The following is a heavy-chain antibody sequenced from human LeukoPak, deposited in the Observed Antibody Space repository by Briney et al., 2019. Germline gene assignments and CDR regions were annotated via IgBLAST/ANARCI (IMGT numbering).Heavy chain of an antibody. CDR3: ARNGGDNYGDLEY. CDR2: IRSGGSST. Sequence: GGSLRLSCAASGFTFSSYWMQWVRQAPGKGLVLVSRIRSGGSSTSYADSVKGLFTISRDNAKTTLYLQMNSLIPEDTAVYCCARNGGDNYGDLEYWGQGTLATVSS. V-gene: IGHV3-74*01. CDR1: GFTFSSYW. J-gene: IGHJ4*02. D-gene: IGHD4-17*01.